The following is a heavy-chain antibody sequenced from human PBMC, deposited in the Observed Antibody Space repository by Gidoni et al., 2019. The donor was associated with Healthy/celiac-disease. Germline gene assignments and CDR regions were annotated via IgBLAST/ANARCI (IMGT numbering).Heavy chain of an antibody. V-gene: IGHV2-70*01. Sequence: QVPLRESGPALVNPTQTLTLTCPFSGFSLSTSGMCVSWIRQPPGKALEWLALIDWDDDKYYSTSLKTRLTISKDTSKNQVVLTMTNMDPVDTATYYCARIRNVANYAFDIWGQGTMVTVSS. D-gene: IGHD1-1*01. CDR1: GFSLSTSGMC. CDR3: ARIRNVANYAFDI. CDR2: IDWDDDK. J-gene: IGHJ3*02.